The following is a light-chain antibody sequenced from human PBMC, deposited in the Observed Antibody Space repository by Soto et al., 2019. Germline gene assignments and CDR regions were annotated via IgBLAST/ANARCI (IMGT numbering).Light chain of an antibody. J-gene: IGKJ4*01. V-gene: IGKV3-11*01. CDR2: DAN. Sequence: EIVLTESPATLSLSLGERATLSCRASQSISKYLAWYQHKPGQPPRLLIYDANNRATGIAARFSGSGSGTEFTLTISSLEPEDFAVYYCQHRSSWPLTFGGGTKVEIK. CDR3: QHRSSWPLT. CDR1: QSISKY.